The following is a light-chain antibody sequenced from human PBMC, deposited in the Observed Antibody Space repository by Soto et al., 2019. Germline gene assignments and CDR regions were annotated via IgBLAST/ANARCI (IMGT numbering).Light chain of an antibody. CDR2: DVF. CDR1: QDISNY. V-gene: IGKV1-33*01. Sequence: DIQMTQSPSSLSASVGDRVIITCQASQDISNYLNWYQKKPGKAPKLLIYDVFNLEAGVPSGFSGRGSGTNFTLNISSLQPEDIATYYCQQYDNLFFSFGGGTRVEIK. CDR3: QQYDNLFFS. J-gene: IGKJ4*01.